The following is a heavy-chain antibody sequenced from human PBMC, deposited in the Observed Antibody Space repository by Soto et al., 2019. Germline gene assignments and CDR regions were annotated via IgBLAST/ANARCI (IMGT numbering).Heavy chain of an antibody. J-gene: IGHJ4*02. CDR1: GFTFSGHW. D-gene: IGHD3-16*01. Sequence: EVQLVESGGGLVQPGGSLRLTCAASGFTFSGHWMSWVRQAPGKGLEWVANVKQDGSDKYYVDSVKGRFIISRDNAKDSLYLEMNSLRDDDTAVYYCAGGGGNFDQWGQGTLVTVSS. CDR2: VKQDGSDK. CDR3: AGGGGNFDQ. V-gene: IGHV3-7*04.